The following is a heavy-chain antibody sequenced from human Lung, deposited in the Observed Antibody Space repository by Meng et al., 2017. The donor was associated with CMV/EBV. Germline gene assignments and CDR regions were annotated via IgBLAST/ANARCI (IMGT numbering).Heavy chain of an antibody. D-gene: IGHD6-6*01. V-gene: IGHV4-39*07. CDR3: ATDQQYSSSIY. J-gene: IGHJ4*02. CDR1: GDSISSSSYY. Sequence: SETLSLTCTVSGDSISSSSYYWGWIRQPPGKGLEWIGSIYYSGSTNYNPSLKSRVTISIDTSKNQFSLKLSSVTAADTAVYYCATDQQYSSSIYWGQGTLVXVSS. CDR2: IYYSGST.